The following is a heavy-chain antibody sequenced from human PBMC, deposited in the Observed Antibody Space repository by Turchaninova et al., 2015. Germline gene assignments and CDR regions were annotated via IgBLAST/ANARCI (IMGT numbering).Heavy chain of an antibody. J-gene: IGHJ4*02. Sequence: EVQLLELGGGSVWGGADRFPCGVVEFIFSDHFMDVGRQAPGKGLEWVARIRNKASSYSTEYAASVRGRFSISRDDSKNSLSLQMNSLKSEDTAVYYCVRDGRLHNWDFWGQGTLVTVSS. CDR1: EFIFSDHF. V-gene: IGHV3-72*01. CDR3: VRDGRLHNWDF. D-gene: IGHD1-1*01. CDR2: IRNKASSYST.